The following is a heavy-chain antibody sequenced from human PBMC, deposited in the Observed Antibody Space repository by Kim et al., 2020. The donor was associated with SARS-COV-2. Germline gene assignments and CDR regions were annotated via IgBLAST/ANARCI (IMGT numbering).Heavy chain of an antibody. CDR3: AKQGDGSCYSHTDY. V-gene: IGHV3-23*01. J-gene: IGHJ4*02. Sequence: YADSVKCRFTISRDNSKNTMYLQMNSLRADDTAVYYCAKQGDGSCYSHTDYWGQGTLVTVSS. D-gene: IGHD2-15*01.